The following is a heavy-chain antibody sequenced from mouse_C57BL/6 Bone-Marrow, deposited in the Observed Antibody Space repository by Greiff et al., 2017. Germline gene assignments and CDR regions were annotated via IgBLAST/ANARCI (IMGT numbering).Heavy chain of an antibody. V-gene: IGHV14-3*01. J-gene: IGHJ1*03. D-gene: IGHD2-4*01. CDR2: IDPANGNT. CDR1: GFNIKNTY. CDR3: ARGYDYDGYFDV. Sequence: EVKLVESVAELVRPGASVKLSCTASGFNIKNTYMHWVKQRPEQGLEWIGRIDPANGNTKYAPKFQGKATITADTSSNTAYLQLSSLTSEDTAIYYCARGYDYDGYFDVWGTGTTVTVSS.